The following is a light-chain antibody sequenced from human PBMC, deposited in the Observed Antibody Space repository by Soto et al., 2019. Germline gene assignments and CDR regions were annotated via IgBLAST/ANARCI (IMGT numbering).Light chain of an antibody. J-gene: IGLJ2*01. CDR2: RNN. CDR3: AAWDDSLSGLVV. V-gene: IGLV1-47*01. CDR1: SSNIGSNY. Sequence: QSVLTQPPSASGTPGQRVTISCSGSSSNIGSNYVYWYQQLPGTAPKLLIYRNNQRPSGVPDRFSGSKSGTSASLAISGVRSEDEADYYCAAWDDSLSGLVVFGGGTKLTVL.